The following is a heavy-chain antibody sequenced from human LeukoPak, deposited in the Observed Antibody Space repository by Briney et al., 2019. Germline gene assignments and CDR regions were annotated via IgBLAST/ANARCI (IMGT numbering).Heavy chain of an antibody. J-gene: IGHJ2*01. Sequence: SETLSLTCTVSGGSITNYYWNWIRQPPGKDLEWIGCVSYSGRTHYSSALKSRVTISVDTSKNQFSLNLRSVTAADTAVYYCARPGRQDSYHGPYWYFDLWGRGTLVTVSS. V-gene: IGHV4-59*01. CDR3: ARPGRQDSYHGPYWYFDL. CDR1: GGSITNYY. CDR2: VSYSGRT. D-gene: IGHD2-2*01.